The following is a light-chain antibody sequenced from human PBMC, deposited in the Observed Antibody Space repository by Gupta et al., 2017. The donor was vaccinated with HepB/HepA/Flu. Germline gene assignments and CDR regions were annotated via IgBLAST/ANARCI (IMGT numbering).Light chain of an antibody. J-gene: IGLJ1*01. CDR2: LEGSGSY. CDR3: ETWDSNTRV. V-gene: IGLV4-60*03. CDR1: SGHSTYI. Sequence: QPVLTQSFSASASLGSSVKLTCTLNSGHSTYIITWHQQQPGKAPRFLLKLEGSGSYNKGSGVPDRFSGSSSGADRYLTISNLQSEDEADYYCETWDSNTRVFGTGTKVTVL.